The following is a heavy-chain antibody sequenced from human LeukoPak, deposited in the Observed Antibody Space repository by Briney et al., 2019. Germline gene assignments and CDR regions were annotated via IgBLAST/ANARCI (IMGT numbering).Heavy chain of an antibody. J-gene: IGHJ4*02. V-gene: IGHV4-59*08. CDR1: GGPINNDY. CDR3: ARHGGYGSGIDPLVY. D-gene: IGHD3-10*01. Sequence: PETPSLICTVSGGPINNDYWSSIPPPPGGGLGWIAYIYYTGTANYNPSHKRWGTMSVDMSKDQFSLRLTSVTDADTAVYYCARHGGYGSGIDPLVYWGQGTLVIGSS. CDR2: IYYTGTA.